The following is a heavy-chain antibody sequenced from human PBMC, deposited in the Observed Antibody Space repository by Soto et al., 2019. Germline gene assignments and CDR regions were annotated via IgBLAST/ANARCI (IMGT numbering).Heavy chain of an antibody. V-gene: IGHV5-51*01. Sequence: GESLKISCKGSGYSFTSYWIGWVRQMPGKGLEWMGIIYPGDSDTRYSPSFQGQVTISADKSISTAYLQWSSLKASDTAMYYCARNNRDYYYYYGMDVWGQGTTVTVSS. CDR3: ARNNRDYYYYYGMDV. CDR1: GYSFTSYW. D-gene: IGHD3-10*01. CDR2: IYPGDSDT. J-gene: IGHJ6*02.